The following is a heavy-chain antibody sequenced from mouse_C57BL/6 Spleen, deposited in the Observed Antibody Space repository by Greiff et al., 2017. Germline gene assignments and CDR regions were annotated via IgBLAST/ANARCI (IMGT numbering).Heavy chain of an antibody. CDR2: INPSSGYT. CDR3: AEGSSGSPFDY. D-gene: IGHD3-2*02. Sequence: VQLQQPGAELAKPGASVKLSCKASGYTFTRYWMHWVKQRPGQGLEWIGYINPSSGYTKYNQKFKDKATLTADKSSSTAYMQLSSLTYEYSAVYYCAEGSSGSPFDYWGQGTTLTVSS. J-gene: IGHJ2*01. V-gene: IGHV1-7*01. CDR1: GYTFTRYW.